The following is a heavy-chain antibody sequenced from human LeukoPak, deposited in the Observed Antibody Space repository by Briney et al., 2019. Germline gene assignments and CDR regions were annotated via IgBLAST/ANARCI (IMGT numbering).Heavy chain of an antibody. D-gene: IGHD3-10*01. V-gene: IGHV4-38-2*02. J-gene: IGHJ4*02. CDR3: ARDRKSRLLWFGESIFDY. CDR2: IYHSGST. CDR1: GYSISSGYY. Sequence: KPSETLSLTCAVSGYSISSGYYWRWIRQPPGKGLEWIGSIYHSGSTYYNPSLKSRDTISVDTSKNQFSLKLSSVTAADTAVYYCARDRKSRLLWFGESIFDYWGQGTLVTVSS.